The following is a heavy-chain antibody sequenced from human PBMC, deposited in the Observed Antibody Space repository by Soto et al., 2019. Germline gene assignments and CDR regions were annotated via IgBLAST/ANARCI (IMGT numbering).Heavy chain of an antibody. CDR2: IYYSGST. J-gene: IGHJ5*02. V-gene: IGHV4-30-4*01. CDR1: GVSISSGDYY. D-gene: IGHD2-15*01. Sequence: VQLQESGPGLVKPSQTLSLTCTVSGVSISSGDYYWSWIRQPPGKGLEWIGYIYYSGSTYYNPSLKSRVTISVDASKNQFSLKLTSVTVADTALYYCAGFSEVSATKINWFDPWGQGTLVTVSS. CDR3: AGFSEVSATKINWFDP.